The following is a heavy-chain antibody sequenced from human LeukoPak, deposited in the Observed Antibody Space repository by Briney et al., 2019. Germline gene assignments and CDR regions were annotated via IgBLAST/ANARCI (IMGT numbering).Heavy chain of an antibody. J-gene: IGHJ6*03. CDR2: IIPVFGTT. D-gene: IGHD3-16*01. Sequence: SVNVSCKASGDSFSSYAITWVRQAPGQGLEWMGRIIPVFGTTTYAQKFQDRVTITADVGSSTAYLEPTRLTSEDTALYFCAKQGAVRQDYYMDVWGNGTTVIVSS. CDR1: GDSFSSYA. V-gene: IGHV1-69*15. CDR3: AKQGAVRQDYYMDV.